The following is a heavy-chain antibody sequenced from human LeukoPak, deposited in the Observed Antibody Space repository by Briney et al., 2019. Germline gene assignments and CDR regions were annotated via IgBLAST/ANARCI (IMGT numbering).Heavy chain of an antibody. CDR2: ISSNGGSR. Sequence: PGGSLRLSCVASGFTLSSYAMHWVRQAPGKGLEYVSAISSNGGSRYYADSVKGRFTISRDNSKNTLYLQMSSLRAEDTAVYYCVQSPYSSSPSIIYYYYGMDVWGQGATVTVSS. J-gene: IGHJ6*02. D-gene: IGHD6-6*01. V-gene: IGHV3-64D*09. CDR1: GFTLSSYA. CDR3: VQSPYSSSPSIIYYYYGMDV.